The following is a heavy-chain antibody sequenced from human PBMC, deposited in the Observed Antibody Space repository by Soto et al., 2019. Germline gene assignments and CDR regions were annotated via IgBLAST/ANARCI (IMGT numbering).Heavy chain of an antibody. Sequence: GASVKVSCKASGYTFSSYGVSWVRQAPGQGLEWMGWISTYYGNTNYPQKFQGRVTMTTDTSTSTAYMELRSLRSEDTAVYYCARDPTGTAVFGVFITPPYYYYGRDVWGQGTRVTVSS. CDR3: ARDPTGTAVFGVFITPPYYYYGRDV. CDR1: GYTFSSYG. V-gene: IGHV1-18*01. CDR2: ISTYYGNT. D-gene: IGHD3-3*01. J-gene: IGHJ6*02.